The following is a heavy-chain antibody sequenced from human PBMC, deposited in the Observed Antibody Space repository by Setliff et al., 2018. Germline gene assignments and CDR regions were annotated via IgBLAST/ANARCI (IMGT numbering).Heavy chain of an antibody. CDR3: FGAGTCSY. J-gene: IGHJ4*02. CDR1: GFSYSNCW. D-gene: IGHD3-10*01. V-gene: IGHV3-7*01. CDR2: INPHASEK. Sequence: GALRLSCGASGFSYSNCWVSWVRQAPGKGLEWLASINPHASEKYYVDSVKGRFTISRDNAKNSLSLQMNNLRTEDTAVYYCFGAGTCSYWGQGTLVTVSS.